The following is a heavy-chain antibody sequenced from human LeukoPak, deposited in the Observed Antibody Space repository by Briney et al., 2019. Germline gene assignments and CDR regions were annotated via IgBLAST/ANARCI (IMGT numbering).Heavy chain of an antibody. CDR1: GDSVSSNSAA. J-gene: IGHJ4*02. V-gene: IGHV6-1*01. CDR3: ARERSSNWGPKLDY. CDR2: TYYRSKWYN. D-gene: IGHD7-27*01. Sequence: SQTLSLTCAISGDSVSSNSAAWNWLRQSPSRGLEWLGRTYYRSKWYNDYAVSVKSRITINPDTSKNQFSLQLNSVTPEDTAVYYCARERSSNWGPKLDYWGQGTLVTVSS.